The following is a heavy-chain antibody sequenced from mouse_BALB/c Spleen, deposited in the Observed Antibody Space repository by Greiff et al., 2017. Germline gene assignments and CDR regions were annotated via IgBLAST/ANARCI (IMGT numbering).Heavy chain of an antibody. J-gene: IGHJ3*01. CDR2: ISSGGSYT. D-gene: IGHD2-14*01. V-gene: IGHV5-6-4*01. CDR1: GFTFSSYT. Sequence: EVKLVESGGGLVKPGGSLKLSCAASGFTFSSYTMSWVRQTPEKRLEWVATISSGGSYTYYPDSVKGRFTISRDNAKNTLYLQMSSLKSEDTAMYYCTRDRYRYDGFAYWGQGTLVTVSA. CDR3: TRDRYRYDGFAY.